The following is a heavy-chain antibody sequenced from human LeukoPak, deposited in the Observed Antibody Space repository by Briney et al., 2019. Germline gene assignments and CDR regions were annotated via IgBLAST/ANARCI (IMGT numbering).Heavy chain of an antibody. D-gene: IGHD2-15*01. CDR3: AKAPWVVAATPPDY. V-gene: IGHV3-23*01. Sequence: PGGSLRLSCAASGFTFSSYAMSWVRQAPGKGLEWVSSISNSGGDTHYADSVKGRFTISRDTSSNTVFLQMNSLRAEDTAVYYCAKAPWVVAATPPDYWGQGTLVTVSS. CDR2: ISNSGGDT. J-gene: IGHJ4*02. CDR1: GFTFSSYA.